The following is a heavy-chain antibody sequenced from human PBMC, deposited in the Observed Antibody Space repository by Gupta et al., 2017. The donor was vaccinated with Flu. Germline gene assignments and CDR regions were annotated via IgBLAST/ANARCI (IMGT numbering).Heavy chain of an antibody. V-gene: IGHV4-61*02. D-gene: IGHD5-24*01. CDR2: IYSSVRA. CDR3: ARLAGMTRSGVESGGWFDP. J-gene: IGHJ5*02. Sequence: QVQLQESRPGPEEHLQTLSLPCHVSGGSISGGPYSCSWIPQLAGKGLEWVGRIYSSVRANYNTSLKSRVLISIDTSKNQFSLKLISVTAANTAVYYCARLAGMTRSGVESGGWFDPWGQGRPVSIS. CDR1: GGSISGGPYS.